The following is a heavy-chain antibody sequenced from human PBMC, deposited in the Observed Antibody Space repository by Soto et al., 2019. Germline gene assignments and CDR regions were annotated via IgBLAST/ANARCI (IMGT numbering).Heavy chain of an antibody. J-gene: IGHJ6*02. V-gene: IGHV5-51*01. Sequence: PGESLKISCVGSGYSFTTYWVAWVRQMPGKGLEWMGIFYPGDSDTRYSPSFQGQVTISADKSISTAYLQWSSLKASDTAMYYCARGGKRGNHFYGFDVWGQGSTVTVSS. CDR3: ARGGKRGNHFYGFDV. D-gene: IGHD1-26*01. CDR2: FYPGDSDT. CDR1: GYSFTTYW.